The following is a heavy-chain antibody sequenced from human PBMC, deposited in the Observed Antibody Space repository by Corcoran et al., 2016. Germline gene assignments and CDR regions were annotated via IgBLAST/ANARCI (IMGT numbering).Heavy chain of an antibody. V-gene: IGHV3-33*01. CDR3: ARIIGYNSGYYGEY. D-gene: IGHD5-12*01. CDR1: GFTFRYYG. Sequence: QVQLVESGGGVVQPGRSLRLSCAASGFTFRYYGMQWVRQAPGKGLEWVAIIWYDGSKKYYTKSVEGRFTISRDSSKNTLYLQMDSLRAEDTAVYYCARIIGYNSGYYGEYWGQGTLVTVSS. CDR2: IWYDGSKK. J-gene: IGHJ4*02.